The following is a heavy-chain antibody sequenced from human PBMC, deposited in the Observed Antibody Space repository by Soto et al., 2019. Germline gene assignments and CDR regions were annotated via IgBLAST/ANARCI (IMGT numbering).Heavy chain of an antibody. CDR1: GTSISSYY. CDR3: ARYNSYAIDY. D-gene: IGHD2-8*01. V-gene: IGHV4-59*01. Sequence: SETLSLTCTVSGTSISSYYWSWIRQPPGKGLEWIANIHYSGTTNYNPSLASRVTLSVDTSKNQFSMKMTSVTAADKAMYFCARYNSYAIDYWGRGTLVTVSS. CDR2: IHYSGTT. J-gene: IGHJ4*02.